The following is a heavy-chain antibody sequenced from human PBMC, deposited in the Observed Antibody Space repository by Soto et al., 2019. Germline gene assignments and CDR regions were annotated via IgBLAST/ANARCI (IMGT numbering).Heavy chain of an antibody. V-gene: IGHV4-39*01. Sequence: SETLSLTCTVSGGSISSSSSYWGWIRQPPGKGLEWIGTIYSGSTYYNPSLKSRVTISVDTSKNQFSLKLSSVAAADTAIYFCATTRGIAVGGSFDYWGQGTLVTVPS. CDR2: IYSGST. J-gene: IGHJ4*02. D-gene: IGHD6-13*01. CDR1: GGSISSSSSY. CDR3: ATTRGIAVGGSFDY.